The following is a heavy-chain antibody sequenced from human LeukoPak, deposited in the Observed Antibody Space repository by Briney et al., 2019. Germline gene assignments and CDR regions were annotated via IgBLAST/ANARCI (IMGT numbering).Heavy chain of an antibody. V-gene: IGHV4-59*08. Sequence: PSGTLSLTCTVSGGSISSYYWSWIRQPPGKGLEWIGYIYYSGSTNYNPSLKSRVTISVDTSKNQFSLKLSSVTAADTAVYYCARQADILTGYSRSSIFDYWGQGTLVTVSS. J-gene: IGHJ4*02. D-gene: IGHD3-9*01. CDR1: GGSISSYY. CDR2: IYYSGST. CDR3: ARQADILTGYSRSSIFDY.